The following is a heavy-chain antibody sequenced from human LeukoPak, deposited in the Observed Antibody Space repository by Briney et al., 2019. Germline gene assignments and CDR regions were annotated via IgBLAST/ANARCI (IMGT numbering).Heavy chain of an antibody. V-gene: IGHV3-23*01. CDR2: ISGSSGST. J-gene: IGHJ4*02. CDR1: GFSFITYA. Sequence: GGSLRLSCAASGFSFITYAMSWVRQAPGKGLEWVSVISGSSGSTYYADSVKGRFTISRDNSKNTLYLQMNSLRAEDTALYYCAKGYYSGGSCKSLFDYWGQGTLVTVSS. CDR3: AKGYYSGGSCKSLFDY. D-gene: IGHD2-15*01.